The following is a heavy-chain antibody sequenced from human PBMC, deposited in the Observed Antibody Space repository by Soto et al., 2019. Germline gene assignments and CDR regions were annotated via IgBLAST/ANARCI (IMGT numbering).Heavy chain of an antibody. V-gene: IGHV4-38-2*02. CDR3: AREGGGSYSQPHAFDI. D-gene: IGHD1-26*01. Sequence: SETLSLTGAVSGYSISSGYYWGWIRQPPGKGLEWIGSIYHSGSTYYNPSLKSRVTISVDTSKNQFSLKLSSVTAADTAVYYCAREGGGSYSQPHAFDIWGQGTMVTVSS. J-gene: IGHJ3*02. CDR1: GYSISSGYY. CDR2: IYHSGST.